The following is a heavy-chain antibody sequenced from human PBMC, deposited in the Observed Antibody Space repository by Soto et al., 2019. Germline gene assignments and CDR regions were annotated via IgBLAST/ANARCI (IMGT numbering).Heavy chain of an antibody. Sequence: PLETLSLTCSVSGGSIGSYYWSWIRPPPGKGLEWVGYIYYSGSTNYNPSLKSRVTISVDTSKNQFSLKLSSVTAADTAVYYCARMGTMVRAGMDYWGQGTLVTVSS. V-gene: IGHV4-59*01. D-gene: IGHD3-10*01. CDR2: IYYSGST. CDR1: GGSIGSYY. J-gene: IGHJ4*02. CDR3: ARMGTMVRAGMDY.